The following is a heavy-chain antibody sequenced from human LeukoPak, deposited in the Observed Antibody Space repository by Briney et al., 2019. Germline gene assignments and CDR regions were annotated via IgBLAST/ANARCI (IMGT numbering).Heavy chain of an antibody. CDR3: ARGRGRYWYFDL. CDR2: INHSGST. J-gene: IGHJ2*01. V-gene: IGHV4-34*01. CDR1: GGSISSYY. Sequence: SETLSLTCTVSGGSISSYYWSCIRQPPGKGLEWIGEINHSGSTNYNPSLKSRVTISVDTSKNQFSLKLSSVTAADTAVYYCARGRGRYWYFDLWGRGTLVTVSS.